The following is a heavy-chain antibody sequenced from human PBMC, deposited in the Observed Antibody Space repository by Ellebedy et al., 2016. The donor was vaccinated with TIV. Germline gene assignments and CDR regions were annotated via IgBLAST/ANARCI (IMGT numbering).Heavy chain of an antibody. CDR1: GGTFSSYA. CDR2: IIPIFGTA. CDR3: ARAPLTTVAGYYYYYGMDV. D-gene: IGHD4-23*01. V-gene: IGHV1-69*13. J-gene: IGHJ6*02. Sequence: AASVKVSCKASGGTFSSYAISWVRQAPGQGLEWMGGIIPIFGTANYAQKFQGRVTITADESTSTAYMELSSLRSEDTAVYYCARAPLTTVAGYYYYYGMDVWGQGTTVTVSS.